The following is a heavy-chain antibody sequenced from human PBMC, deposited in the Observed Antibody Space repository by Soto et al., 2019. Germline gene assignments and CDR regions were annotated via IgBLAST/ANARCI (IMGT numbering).Heavy chain of an antibody. Sequence: EVQLVESGGGLVQPGGSLRLSCAASGFTVSSNYMSWVRQAPGKGLEWVSVIYSGGRTFYADSVKGRFTISRDNSKNTVYLQMNSLRDEDAGVYYCAREIGRGAAQTNYMDYWGKGTTVTVS. CDR1: GFTVSSNY. CDR3: AREIGRGAAQTNYMDY. J-gene: IGHJ6*03. V-gene: IGHV3-66*01. CDR2: IYSGGRT. D-gene: IGHD6-6*01.